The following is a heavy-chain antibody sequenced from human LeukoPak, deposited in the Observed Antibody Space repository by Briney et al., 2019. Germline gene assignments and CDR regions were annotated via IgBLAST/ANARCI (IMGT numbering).Heavy chain of an antibody. CDR2: IIPILGIA. J-gene: IGHJ6*02. CDR1: GGTFSSYA. D-gene: IGHD5-12*01. CDR3: ARDLRYAGNYYYYGMDV. V-gene: IGHV1-69*04. Sequence: PRASVKVSCKASGGTFSSYAISWVRQAPGQGLEWMGRIIPILGIANYAQKFQGRVTITADKSTSTAYMELSSLRSEDTAVYYCARDLRYAGNYYYYGMDVWGQGTTVTVSS.